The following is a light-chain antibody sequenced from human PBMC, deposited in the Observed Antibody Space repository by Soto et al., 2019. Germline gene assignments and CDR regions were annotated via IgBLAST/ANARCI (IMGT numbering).Light chain of an antibody. CDR1: QSISSW. CDR2: EAS. J-gene: IGKJ1*01. V-gene: IGKV1-5*03. Sequence: DIQMTQSPSTLSESVGDRVTITCRASQSISSWLAWYQQKPGKAPKLLIHEASSSEIGVPPRFSGSGFGTEFTLTIRSLQPDDFATYYCQYYKESSTFGQGTRLELK. CDR3: QYYKESST.